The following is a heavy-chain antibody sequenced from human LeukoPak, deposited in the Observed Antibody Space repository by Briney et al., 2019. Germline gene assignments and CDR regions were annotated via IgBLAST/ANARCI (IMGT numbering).Heavy chain of an antibody. D-gene: IGHD6-19*01. CDR1: GFTFSSYG. V-gene: IGHV3-33*01. CDR3: VREGGYSSGPDY. J-gene: IGHJ4*02. Sequence: PGGSLRLSCAASGFTFSSYGMHWVRQAPGKGLECVAVIWYDGSHKYYEDSVKGRFTISRDNSKNTVYLQMNSLRAEDTAVYYCVREGGYSSGPDYWGQGTLVTVSS. CDR2: IWYDGSHK.